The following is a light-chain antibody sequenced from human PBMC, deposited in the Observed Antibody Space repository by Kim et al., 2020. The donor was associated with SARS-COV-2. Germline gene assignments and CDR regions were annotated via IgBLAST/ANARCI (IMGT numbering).Light chain of an antibody. CDR3: NSRESSANHWM. CDR2: GKN. CDR1: SRRSYY. J-gene: IGLJ3*02. Sequence: LGQTVRITCQGDSRRSYYASWYQQKPGQAPVLVFYGKNNRPSGIPDRFSGSYSGNTASLTITAAQAEDEADYYCNSRESSANHWMFGGGTQLTVL. V-gene: IGLV3-19*01.